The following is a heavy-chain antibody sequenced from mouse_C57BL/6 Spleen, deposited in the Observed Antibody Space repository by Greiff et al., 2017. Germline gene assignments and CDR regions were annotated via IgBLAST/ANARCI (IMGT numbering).Heavy chain of an antibody. J-gene: IGHJ2*01. D-gene: IGHD2-4*01. V-gene: IGHV1-63*01. CDR1: GYTFTNYW. CDR3: AIYYDYDGYFDY. CDR2: IYPGGGYT. Sequence: VQLQESGAELVRPGTSVKMSCKASGYTFTNYWIGWAKQRPGHGLEWIGDIYPGGGYTNYNEKFKGKATLTADKSSSTAYMQFSSLTSEDSAIYYCAIYYDYDGYFDYWGQGTTLTVSS.